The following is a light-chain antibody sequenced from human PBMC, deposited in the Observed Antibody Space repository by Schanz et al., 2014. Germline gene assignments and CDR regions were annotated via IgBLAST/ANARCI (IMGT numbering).Light chain of an antibody. CDR3: QQYYSNPLT. J-gene: IGKJ4*01. CDR2: WAS. V-gene: IGKV4-1*01. CDR1: QSVLYRSNNKNY. Sequence: DIVMTQSPDSLAVSLGERATINCRSSQSVLYRSNNKNYLAWYQQKPGQPPKLLIYWASTRESGVPDRFSGSESGTDFTLTISSLQAEDVAVYYCQQYYSNPLTFGGGTKVEIK.